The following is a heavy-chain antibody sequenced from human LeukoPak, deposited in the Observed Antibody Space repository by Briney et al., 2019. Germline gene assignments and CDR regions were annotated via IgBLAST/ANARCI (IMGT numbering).Heavy chain of an antibody. D-gene: IGHD2-21*02. Sequence: GGSLRLSCAASGFTFSSYEMNWVRQAPGKGLEWVANIKQDGSEKYYVDSVKGRFTISRDNAKNSLYLQMNSLRAEDTAVYYCASRVYCGGDCYPYYYYYMDVWGKGTTVTVSS. J-gene: IGHJ6*03. CDR2: IKQDGSEK. CDR3: ASRVYCGGDCYPYYYYYMDV. CDR1: GFTFSSYE. V-gene: IGHV3-7*01.